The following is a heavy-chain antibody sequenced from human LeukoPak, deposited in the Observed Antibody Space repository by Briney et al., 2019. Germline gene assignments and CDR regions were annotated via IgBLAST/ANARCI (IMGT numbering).Heavy chain of an antibody. CDR3: TRNGGWYADY. D-gene: IGHD6-13*01. Sequence: PGGSLRLSCAASGFTFSSYAMDWVRQAPGKGLEWVGFIRSKTYGGTPEYAASVKGRFTISRDDSKSIAYLHMSSLKIEDTAVYYCTRNGGWYADYWGQGTLVTVSS. V-gene: IGHV3-49*04. J-gene: IGHJ4*02. CDR2: IRSKTYGGTP. CDR1: GFTFSSYA.